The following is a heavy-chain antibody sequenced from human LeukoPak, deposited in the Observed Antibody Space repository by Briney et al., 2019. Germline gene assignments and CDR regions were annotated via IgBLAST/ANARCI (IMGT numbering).Heavy chain of an antibody. J-gene: IGHJ3*02. D-gene: IGHD3-22*01. V-gene: IGHV5-51*01. CDR2: IYPGDSDT. CDR3: ARRSGDSSGYLFAFNI. Sequence: GESLRISCKGSGCSYITYWMGWVRQMPGKGLEWMWIIYPGDSDTRYSPSFQGQVTISADKSLSTAYLQWSSLKASETAMYYCARRSGDSSGYLFAFNIWGQGKMFTVSS. CDR1: GCSYITYW.